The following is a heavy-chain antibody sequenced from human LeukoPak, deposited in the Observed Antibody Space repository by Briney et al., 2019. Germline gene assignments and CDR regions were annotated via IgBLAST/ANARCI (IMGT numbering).Heavy chain of an antibody. CDR3: ARSLPADIVVVPAAQDAFDT. CDR1: GYTFTSYD. V-gene: IGHV1-8*03. CDR2: MNPNSGNT. D-gene: IGHD2-2*01. J-gene: IGHJ3*02. Sequence: ASVKVSCKASGYTFTSYDINWVRQATGQGLEWMGWMNPNSGNTDYAQKFQGRVTITRNTSISTVYMELSSLRFEDTAVYYCARSLPADIVVVPAAQDAFDTWGQGTMVTVSS.